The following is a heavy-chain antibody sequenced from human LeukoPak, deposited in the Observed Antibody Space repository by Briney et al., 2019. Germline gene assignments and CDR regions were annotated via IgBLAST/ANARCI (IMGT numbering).Heavy chain of an antibody. CDR1: GFTFIDYY. J-gene: IGHJ6*03. CDR3: ARTYYDFWSGYYTPHMDI. D-gene: IGHD3-3*01. CDR2: ISSSGSTI. V-gene: IGHV3-11*01. Sequence: GGSLRLSCAASGFTFIDYYMSWIRQAPGKGLEWVSYISSSGSTIYYADSVKGRFTISMDNAKNSLYLQMNSLRAEDTAVYYCARTYYDFWSGYYTPHMDIWGKGFTVTVSS.